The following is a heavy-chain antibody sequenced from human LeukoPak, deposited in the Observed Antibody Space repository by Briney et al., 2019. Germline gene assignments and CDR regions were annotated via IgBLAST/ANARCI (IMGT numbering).Heavy chain of an antibody. CDR3: ARGHVVVVTAIHLSMGGYFDY. J-gene: IGHJ4*02. D-gene: IGHD2-21*02. V-gene: IGHV4-39*07. CDR2: IYYSGST. Sequence: PSETLSLTCTVSGGSISSSSYYWVWIRQPPGKGLEWIGSIYYSGSTDYNPSLKSRVTISVDTSKNQFSLNLSSVTAADTAMYYCARGHVVVVTAIHLSMGGYFDYWGQGPLVTVSS. CDR1: GGSISSSSYY.